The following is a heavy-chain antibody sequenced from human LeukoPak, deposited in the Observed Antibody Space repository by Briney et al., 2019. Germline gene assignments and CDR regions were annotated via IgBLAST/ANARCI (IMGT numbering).Heavy chain of an antibody. CDR1: GYTFTSYD. J-gene: IGHJ4*02. CDR3: ARYSNYVV. Sequence: ASVKVSCKASGYTFTSYDINWVRQAPGQGLEWMGWMNPNSGNTAYAQKFQGRVTMTRDMSTSTVYMELSSLRSEDTAVYYCARYSNYVVWGQGTLVTVSS. V-gene: IGHV1-8*02. D-gene: IGHD4-11*01. CDR2: MNPNSGNT.